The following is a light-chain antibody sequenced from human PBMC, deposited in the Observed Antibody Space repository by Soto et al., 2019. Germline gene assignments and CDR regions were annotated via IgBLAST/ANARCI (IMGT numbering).Light chain of an antibody. V-gene: IGLV2-8*01. J-gene: IGLJ2*01. CDR2: EVT. CDR3: SSYAGGNNLVV. Sequence: QSVLTQAPSASGSPGQSVTISCTGTSSDIGTYNYVSWYQQHPGKAPRLMIYEVTKRPSGVPDRFSGSKSGNTASLIVSGLLGEDEADYYCSSYAGGNNLVVFGGGTQLIVL. CDR1: SSDIGTYNY.